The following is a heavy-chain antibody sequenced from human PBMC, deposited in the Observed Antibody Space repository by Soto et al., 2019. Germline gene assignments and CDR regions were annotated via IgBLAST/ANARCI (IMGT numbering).Heavy chain of an antibody. D-gene: IGHD3-10*01. CDR1: GFTFSRSP. J-gene: IGHJ5*02. Sequence: EVQLVESGGGLVQPGGSLRLSCAASGFTFSRSPMNWLRQALGKGLAWVSSIGTSSTYIHYADAVKGRFTISRDDAKNSLYLQMDSLRYEDTAVYYLPRDVWASGSGSHYINWLEPWGQGTLVSVSS. CDR2: IGTSSTYI. V-gene: IGHV3-48*02. CDR3: PRDVWASGSGSHYINWLEP.